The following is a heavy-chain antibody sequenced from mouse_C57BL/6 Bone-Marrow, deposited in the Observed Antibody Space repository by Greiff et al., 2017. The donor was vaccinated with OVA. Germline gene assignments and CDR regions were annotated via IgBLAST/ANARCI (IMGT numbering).Heavy chain of an antibody. Sequence: DVKLVESGGGLVQPGGSLKLSCAASGFTFSDYYMYWVRQTPEKRLEWVAYISNGGGSTYYPDTVKGRFTISRDNAKNTLYLQMSRLKSEDTAMYYCARPDYYGSSYYAMDYWGQGTSVTVSS. V-gene: IGHV5-12*01. CDR3: ARPDYYGSSYYAMDY. J-gene: IGHJ4*01. CDR1: GFTFSDYY. D-gene: IGHD1-1*01. CDR2: ISNGGGST.